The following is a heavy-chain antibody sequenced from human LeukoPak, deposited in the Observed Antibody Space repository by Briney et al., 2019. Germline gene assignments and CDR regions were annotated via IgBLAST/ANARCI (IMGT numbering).Heavy chain of an antibody. Sequence: GSSVKVSCKASGGTFSSYAIGWVRQAPGQGLEWMGGIIPIFGTANYAQKFQGRVTITTDESTSTAYMELSSLRSEDTAVYYCATPSSIARRTGYYYYYMDVWGKGTTVTVSS. CDR2: IIPIFGTA. CDR3: ATPSSIARRTGYYYYYMDV. D-gene: IGHD6-6*01. V-gene: IGHV1-69*05. J-gene: IGHJ6*03. CDR1: GGTFSSYA.